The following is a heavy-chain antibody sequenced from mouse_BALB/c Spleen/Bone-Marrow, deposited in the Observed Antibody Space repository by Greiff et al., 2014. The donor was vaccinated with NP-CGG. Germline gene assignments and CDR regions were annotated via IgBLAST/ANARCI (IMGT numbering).Heavy chain of an antibody. D-gene: IGHD1-1*01. CDR1: GYAFSSSW. V-gene: IGHV1-82*01. J-gene: IGHJ4*01. CDR3: ARSAYYGSSYGAMDY. Sequence: QVQLQRSGPELVKPGASVKISCTGSGYAFSSSWMNWVKQRPGQGLEWIGRIYPGDGDTNSNGRFKGKATLTADRSSNTAYMQLSSLTSVDSAVYFCARSAYYGSSYGAMDYWGQGTSVTVSS. CDR2: IYPGDGDT.